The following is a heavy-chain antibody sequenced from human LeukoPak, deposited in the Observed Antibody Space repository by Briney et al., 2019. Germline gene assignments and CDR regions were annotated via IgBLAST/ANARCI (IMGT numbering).Heavy chain of an antibody. V-gene: IGHV1-8*02. J-gene: IGHJ5*02. CDR2: IIPIFGTA. CDR1: GYTFTSYG. D-gene: IGHD3-10*01. CDR3: ARGRAPYGSGSYYNHWFDP. Sequence: ASVKVSCKASGYTFTSYGISWVRQAPGQGLEWMGGIIPIFGTANYAQKFQGRVTMTRNTSISTAYMELSSLRSEDTAVYYCARGRAPYGSGSYYNHWFDPWGQGTLVTVSS.